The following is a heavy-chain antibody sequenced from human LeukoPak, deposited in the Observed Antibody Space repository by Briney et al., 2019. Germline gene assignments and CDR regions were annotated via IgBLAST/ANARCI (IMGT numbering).Heavy chain of an antibody. CDR1: GFTFSKAR. V-gene: IGHV3-30*02. J-gene: IGHJ3*02. D-gene: IGHD3-22*01. CDR3: ARVFYYDSSGYYRDASDI. CDR2: IRYDGSNK. Sequence: GGSLRLSCAASGFTFSKARMSRVRQAPGKGLEWVAFIRYDGSNKYYADSVKGRFTISRDNAKNSLYLQMNSLRAEDTAVYYCARVFYYDSSGYYRDASDIWGQGTMVTVSS.